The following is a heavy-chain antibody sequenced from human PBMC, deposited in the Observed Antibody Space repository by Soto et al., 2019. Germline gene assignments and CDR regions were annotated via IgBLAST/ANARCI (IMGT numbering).Heavy chain of an antibody. V-gene: IGHV3-30-3*01. CDR1: GFTFSSYA. J-gene: IGHJ6*02. CDR2: ISHDGINK. D-gene: IGHD3-22*01. CDR3: ARTYYYDSSDYYGPRDYYYGMDV. Sequence: LSFAASGFTFSSYAMHWVRQAPGKGLEWVAVISHDGINKYYADSVRGRFTISRDNSKNTLYLQMSSLRAEDTAVYYCARTYYYDSSDYYGPRDYYYGMDVWGQGTTVTVSS.